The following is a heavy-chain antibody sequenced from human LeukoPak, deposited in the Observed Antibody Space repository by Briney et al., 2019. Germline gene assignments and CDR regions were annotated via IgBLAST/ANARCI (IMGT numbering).Heavy chain of an antibody. J-gene: IGHJ4*02. CDR3: ARYHLISNFDS. D-gene: IGHD1-14*01. V-gene: IGHV3-7*01. Sequence: GGSLRLSCAASGFTFGDYYMSWVRQAPGKGLEWVANIHQDGSRKYYVDSVKGRFTIPRDNAKNSLYLQMNSLRAEDTAIYYCARYHLISNFDSWGQGTRITVSS. CDR2: IHQDGSRK. CDR1: GFTFGDYY.